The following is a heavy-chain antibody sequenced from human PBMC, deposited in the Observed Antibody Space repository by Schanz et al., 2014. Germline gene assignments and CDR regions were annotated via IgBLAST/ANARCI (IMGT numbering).Heavy chain of an antibody. V-gene: IGHV3-21*02. CDR3: AKDQLANYRGSGYNWFDP. CDR1: GFTVSAYS. J-gene: IGHJ5*02. Sequence: EVQVVESGGGLVRPGGSLRLSCSGFTVSAYSANWVRQAPGKGLEWVSSISSSGGHIYYADSVKGRFTISRDNSKNTLYLQMNSLRAEDTAVYYCAKDQLANYRGSGYNWFDPWGQGTLVTVSS. D-gene: IGHD3-10*01. CDR2: ISSSGGHI.